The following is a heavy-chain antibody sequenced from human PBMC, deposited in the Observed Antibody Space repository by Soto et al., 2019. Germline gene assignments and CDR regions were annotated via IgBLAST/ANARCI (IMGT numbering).Heavy chain of an antibody. D-gene: IGHD6-19*01. CDR1: GFTFSSYG. CDR2: IWYDGSNK. Sequence: PGGSLRLSCAASGFTFSSYGMHWVRQAPGKGLEWVAVIWYDGSNKYYADSVKGRLTISRDNSKNTLYLQMNSLRAEDTAVYYCARSIAVAGQFVDVWGPGTTVTVSS. V-gene: IGHV3-33*01. J-gene: IGHJ6*02. CDR3: ARSIAVAGQFVDV.